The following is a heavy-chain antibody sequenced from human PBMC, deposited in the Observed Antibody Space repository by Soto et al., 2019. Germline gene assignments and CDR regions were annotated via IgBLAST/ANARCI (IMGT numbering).Heavy chain of an antibody. J-gene: IGHJ4*02. CDR2: IYYSGSN. CDR3: ARDRYGVPRGDYFDS. Sequence: QVQLQESGPGLVKPSQTLSLTCTVSGGSISSGAHYWSWIRQLPGKGLEWIGNIYYSGSNYYNPSLQSRVTVSFDTSNTQFSLNLSSVTAADTAIYYCARDRYGVPRGDYFDSWGQGILVTVSS. CDR1: GGSISSGAHY. V-gene: IGHV4-31*03. D-gene: IGHD4-17*01.